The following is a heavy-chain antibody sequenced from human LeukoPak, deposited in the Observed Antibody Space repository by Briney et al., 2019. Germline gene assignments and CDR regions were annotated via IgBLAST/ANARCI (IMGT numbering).Heavy chain of an antibody. CDR2: IRGNGEP. CDR3: AKASWLSSTDAVR. J-gene: IGHJ4*02. D-gene: IGHD2/OR15-2a*01. V-gene: IGHV3-23*01. Sequence: GSLRLSCAASGLSFSSFAMSWVRQGPARGLEWVSSIRGNGEPFYADSLKGRFTLSSDSSRNTVYFQLNNLRVEDTAIYYCAKASWLSSTDAVRWGQGPLVTVSS. CDR1: GLSFSSFA.